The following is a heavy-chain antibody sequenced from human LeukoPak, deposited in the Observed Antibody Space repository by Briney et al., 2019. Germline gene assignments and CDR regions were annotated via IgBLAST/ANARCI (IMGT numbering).Heavy chain of an antibody. D-gene: IGHD2-2*01. J-gene: IGHJ4*02. CDR1: GFTFDDYA. Sequence: PGGSLRLSCAASGFTFDDYAMHWVRHAPGKGLEWVSGISWNSGSIGYADSVKGRFTISRDNAKNSLYLQMNSLRAEDTALYYCAKDGAEWDQLLWGEFDYWGQGTLVTVSS. CDR3: AKDGAEWDQLLWGEFDY. CDR2: ISWNSGSI. V-gene: IGHV3-9*01.